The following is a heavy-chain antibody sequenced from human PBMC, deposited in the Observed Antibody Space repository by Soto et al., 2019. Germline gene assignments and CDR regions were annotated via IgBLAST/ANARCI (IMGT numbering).Heavy chain of an antibody. CDR1: CGSISSGGYY. V-gene: IGHV4-31*03. CDR3: ARGFMVSDTSPPTFDP. Sequence: QVHLQESGPGLVKPSQTLSRTCTVSCGSISSGGYYWSWIRQHPGKGLEWIGYIYYSGRTYYNPSLKSRVTISVDTSKNQFALKLSSVTAADTAVYYCARGFMVSDTSPPTFDPWGQGTLVTVSS. J-gene: IGHJ5*02. D-gene: IGHD3-16*01. CDR2: IYYSGRT.